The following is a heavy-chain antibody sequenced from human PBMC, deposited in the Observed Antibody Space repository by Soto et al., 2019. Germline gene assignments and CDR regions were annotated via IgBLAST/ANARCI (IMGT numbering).Heavy chain of an antibody. J-gene: IGHJ5*02. V-gene: IGHV1-2*02. CDR1: GYTFTGYY. CDR2: INPNSGGT. D-gene: IGHD6-13*01. CDR3: ARRPYSSPSGVNWFDP. Sequence: ASVKVSCKASGYTFTGYYMHWVRQAPGQGLEWMGWINPNSGGTNYAQKFQGRVTMTRDTSISTAYMELSRLRSDDTAVYYCARRPYSSPSGVNWFDPWGQGTLVTVSS.